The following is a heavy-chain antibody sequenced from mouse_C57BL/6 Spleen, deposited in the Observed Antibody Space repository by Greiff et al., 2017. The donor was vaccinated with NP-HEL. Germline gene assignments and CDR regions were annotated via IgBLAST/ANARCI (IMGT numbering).Heavy chain of an antibody. CDR3: APYYYGSSNWYFDV. CDR2: IDPSDSYT. V-gene: IGHV1-50*01. D-gene: IGHD1-1*01. J-gene: IGHJ1*03. Sequence: VQLQQSGAELVKPGASVKLSCKASGYTFTSYWMQWVKQRPGQGLEWIGEIDPSDSYTNYNQKFKGKATLTVDTSSSTAYMQLSSLTSEDSAVYYCAPYYYGSSNWYFDVWGTGTTVTVSS. CDR1: GYTFTSYW.